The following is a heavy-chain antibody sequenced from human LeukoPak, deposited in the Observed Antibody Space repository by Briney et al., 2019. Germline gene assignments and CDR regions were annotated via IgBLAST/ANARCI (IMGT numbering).Heavy chain of an antibody. CDR1: GYTFTSYG. V-gene: IGHV1-18*01. CDR3: AREDPRHLNFDY. Sequence: ASVKVSCKASGYTFTSYGISWVRQAPGQGLEWMGWISAYNGNTNYVQKLQGRVTMTTDTSTSTAYMELRSLRSDDTAVYYCAREDPRHLNFDYWGQGTLVTVSS. J-gene: IGHJ4*02. CDR2: ISAYNGNT.